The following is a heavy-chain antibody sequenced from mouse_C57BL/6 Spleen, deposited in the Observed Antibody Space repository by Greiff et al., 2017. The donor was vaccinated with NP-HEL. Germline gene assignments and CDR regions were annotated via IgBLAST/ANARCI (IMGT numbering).Heavy chain of an antibody. CDR3: TSDHEYDGPMAY. J-gene: IGHJ3*01. CDR1: GFNIKDDY. V-gene: IGHV14-4*01. CDR2: IDPENGDT. Sequence: EVQLQQSGAELVRPGASVKLSCTASGFNIKDDYMHWVKQRPEQGLEWIGWIDPENGDTEYASKFQGKATITADTSSNTAYLQLSSLTSEDTAVYYCTSDHEYDGPMAYWGQGTLVTVSA. D-gene: IGHD2-4*01.